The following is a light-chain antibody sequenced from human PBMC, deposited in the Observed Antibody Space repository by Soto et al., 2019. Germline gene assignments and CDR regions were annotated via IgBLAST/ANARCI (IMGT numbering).Light chain of an antibody. CDR3: SSYASSITYV. J-gene: IGLJ1*01. V-gene: IGLV2-14*01. CDR1: SSDIGGYNY. Sequence: QSALTQPASVSGSPGQSITISCTGTSSDIGGYNYVSWYQQHPGKVPKLMIYEVSNRPSGVSFRFSGSKSGNTASLTISELQAEDEADYYCSSYASSITYVFGSGTKVTVL. CDR2: EVS.